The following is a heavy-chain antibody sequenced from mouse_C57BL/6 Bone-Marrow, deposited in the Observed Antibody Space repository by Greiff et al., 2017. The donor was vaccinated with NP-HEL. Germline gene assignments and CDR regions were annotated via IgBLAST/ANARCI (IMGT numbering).Heavy chain of an antibody. CDR3: ARADYYGSSPYWYFDV. J-gene: IGHJ1*03. CDR2: IYPGDGDT. Sequence: VQLQASGPELVKPGASVKISCKASGYAFSSSWMNWVKQRPGKGLEWIGRIYPGDGDTNYNGKFKGKATLTADKSSSTAYMQLSSLTSEDSAVYFCARADYYGSSPYWYFDVWGTGTTVTVSS. CDR1: GYAFSSSW. V-gene: IGHV1-82*01. D-gene: IGHD1-1*01.